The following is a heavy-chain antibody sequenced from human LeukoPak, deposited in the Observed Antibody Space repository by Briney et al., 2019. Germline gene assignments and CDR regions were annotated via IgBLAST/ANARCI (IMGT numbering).Heavy chain of an antibody. Sequence: ASLKVSCKASGSTFTSYYMHWVRQAPGQGLEWMGIINPSGGSTSYAQKLQGRVTMTRDTSTSTVYMELSSLRSEDTAVYYCARDASGQGVDTAMTAPCDYWGQGTLVTVSS. D-gene: IGHD5-18*01. V-gene: IGHV1-46*01. J-gene: IGHJ4*02. CDR2: INPSGGST. CDR1: GSTFTSYY. CDR3: ARDASGQGVDTAMTAPCDY.